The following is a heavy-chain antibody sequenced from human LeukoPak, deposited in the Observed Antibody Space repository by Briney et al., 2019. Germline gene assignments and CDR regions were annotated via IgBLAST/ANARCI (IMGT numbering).Heavy chain of an antibody. Sequence: SETLSLTCTVSGGSISSYYWSWIRQPPGEGLEWIGYIYYSGSTNYKSSLKSRVTISVDTSKNQFSLKLSSVTAADTAVYYCAGTTEGGYSYGYFYYYYMDVWGKGTTVTISS. D-gene: IGHD5-18*01. CDR1: GGSISSYY. CDR3: AGTTEGGYSYGYFYYYYMDV. CDR2: IYYSGST. J-gene: IGHJ6*03. V-gene: IGHV4-59*01.